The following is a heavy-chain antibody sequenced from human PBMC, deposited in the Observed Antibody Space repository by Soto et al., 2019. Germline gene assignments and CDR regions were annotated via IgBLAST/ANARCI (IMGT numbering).Heavy chain of an antibody. J-gene: IGHJ3*02. CDR3: AKNNGWDGKSDAFDI. V-gene: IGHV3-23*01. D-gene: IGHD6-19*01. CDR2: ISGSGGHT. Sequence: EVQLLESGGGLVQPGGSLRLSCAASGFSFSSFALTWVRQAPGKGLEWVSAISGSGGHTYYADSVTGRFTISRDNSNNTLYLQMNSLRAEDTALYYCAKNNGWDGKSDAFDIRGQGTMVTVSS. CDR1: GFSFSSFA.